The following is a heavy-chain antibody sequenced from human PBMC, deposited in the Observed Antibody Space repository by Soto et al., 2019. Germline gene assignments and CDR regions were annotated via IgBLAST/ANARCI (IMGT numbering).Heavy chain of an antibody. CDR3: AREVGELNYYYYGMDV. Sequence: SVKVSCKASGGTFSSYAMSWVRQAPGQGLEWMGGIIPIFGTANYAQKFQGRVTITADESTSTAYMELSSLRSEDTAVYYCAREVGELNYYYYGMDVWGQGTTVTVSS. D-gene: IGHD3-10*01. J-gene: IGHJ6*02. V-gene: IGHV1-69*13. CDR1: GGTFSSYA. CDR2: IIPIFGTA.